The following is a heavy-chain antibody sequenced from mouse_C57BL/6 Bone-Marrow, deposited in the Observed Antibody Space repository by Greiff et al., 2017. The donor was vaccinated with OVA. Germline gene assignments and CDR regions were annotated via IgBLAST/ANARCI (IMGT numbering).Heavy chain of an antibody. Sequence: VQLQQSGAELVRPGASVKLSCTASGFNIKDDYMHWVKQRPEQGLEWIGWIDPENGDTEYASKFQGKATITADTSSNTAYLQLSSLTSEDTAVYYCTTRNYEYFDVWGTGTTVTVSS. D-gene: IGHD2-1*01. V-gene: IGHV14-4*01. CDR2: IDPENGDT. CDR1: GFNIKDDY. CDR3: TTRNYEYFDV. J-gene: IGHJ1*03.